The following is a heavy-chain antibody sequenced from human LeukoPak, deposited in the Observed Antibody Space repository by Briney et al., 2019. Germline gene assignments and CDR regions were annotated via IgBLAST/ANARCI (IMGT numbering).Heavy chain of an antibody. CDR1: GGSISSSSYY. V-gene: IGHV4-39*07. CDR2: IYYSGST. CDR3: ARVGGSGYYYDSSGYFGGFDY. J-gene: IGHJ4*02. Sequence: SETLSLTCTVSGGSISSSSYYWGWIRQPPGKGLEWIGSIYYSGSTYYNPSLKSRVTISVDTSKNQFSLKLSSVTAADTAAYYCARVGGSGYYYDSSGYFGGFDYWGQGTLVTVSS. D-gene: IGHD3-22*01.